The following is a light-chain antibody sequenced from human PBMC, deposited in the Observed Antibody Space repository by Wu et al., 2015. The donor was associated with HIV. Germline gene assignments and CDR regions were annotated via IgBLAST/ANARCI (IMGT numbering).Light chain of an antibody. CDR3: QQYNNWSPLT. CDR2: GTS. V-gene: IGKV3D-15*01. J-gene: IGKJ4*01. Sequence: EIVLTQSPGTLSLSPGERVTLSCRASQSVSSNYLAWYQQKPGQAPRLLIYGTSTRASGIPDRFSGSESGTEFTLTISSLQSEDFAVYYCQQYNNWSPLTFGGGTKVEIK. CDR1: QSVSSN.